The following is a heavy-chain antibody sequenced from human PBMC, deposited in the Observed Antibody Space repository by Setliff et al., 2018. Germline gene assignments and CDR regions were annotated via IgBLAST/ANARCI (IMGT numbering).Heavy chain of an antibody. V-gene: IGHV4-39*01. J-gene: IGHJ4*02. CDR2: IYDSGTT. CDR3: AICRYQVPYNY. Sequence: SETLSLTCTVSGGSMRSISYYWGWVRQPPGKGLEWIGTIYDSGTTYYNPSLESRVTISVDTSKNQFSLRLSSVTAADTAVYYCAICRYQVPYNYWGQGSLVTVSS. D-gene: IGHD2-2*01. CDR1: GGSMRSISYY.